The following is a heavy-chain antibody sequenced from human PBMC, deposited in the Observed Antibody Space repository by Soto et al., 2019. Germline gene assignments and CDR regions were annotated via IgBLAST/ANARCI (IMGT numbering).Heavy chain of an antibody. V-gene: IGHV1-18*01. CDR1: GYSFTSYG. CDR2: IRGYNGHT. Sequence: ASVKVSCKASGYSFTSYGISWLRQAPGQGLEWMGWIRGYNGHTQYALNFMGRVTMTTDTPASTASVELRSLRSDDTAVYYCARIVVPVAPDYNYYGMDVWGQGTTVTVSS. D-gene: IGHD1-26*01. J-gene: IGHJ6*02. CDR3: ARIVVPVAPDYNYYGMDV.